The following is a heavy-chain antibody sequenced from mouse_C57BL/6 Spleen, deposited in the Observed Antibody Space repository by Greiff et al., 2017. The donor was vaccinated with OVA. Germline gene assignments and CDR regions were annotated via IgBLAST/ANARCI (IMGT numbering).Heavy chain of an antibody. Sequence: QVQLKQPGAELVRPGSSVKLSCKASGYTFTSYWMHWVKQRPIQGLEWIGKIDPSDSETHYNQKFKDKATLTVDKSSSTAYMQLSSLTSEDSAVYYCARGIYYGWYWGQGTTLTVSS. V-gene: IGHV1-52*01. D-gene: IGHD2-2*01. J-gene: IGHJ2*01. CDR1: GYTFTSYW. CDR3: ARGIYYGWY. CDR2: IDPSDSET.